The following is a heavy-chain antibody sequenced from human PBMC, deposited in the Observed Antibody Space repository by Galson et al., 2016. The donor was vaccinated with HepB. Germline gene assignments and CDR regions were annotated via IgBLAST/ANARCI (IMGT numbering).Heavy chain of an antibody. CDR3: ATSERSSSFDY. CDR1: GFSVNNNY. D-gene: IGHD6-6*01. CDR2: IYTGGTT. V-gene: IGHV3-53*01. Sequence: SLRLSCAASGFSVNNNYMSWVRQAPGKGLEWVSVIYTGGTTYYADSVKGRFTISRDSSKNTLFLRMSSLRAEDTAGYYCATSERSSSFDYWGQGTLVTVSS. J-gene: IGHJ4*02.